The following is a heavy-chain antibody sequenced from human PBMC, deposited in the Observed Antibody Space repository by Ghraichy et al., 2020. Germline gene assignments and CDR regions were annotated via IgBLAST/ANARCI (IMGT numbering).Heavy chain of an antibody. Sequence: GGSLRLSCAASGFTVSTKYMSWVRQAPGKGLEWVSVIYDDGTTYYIDSVKGRFTISRDNSRNTLYLQMNSLTDEDAAVYYCARRLYGITPAYYYGMDVGAKGPRSPSP. V-gene: IGHV3-66*04. CDR1: GFTVSTKY. J-gene: IGHJ6*02. CDR2: IYDDGTT. CDR3: ARRLYGITPAYYYGMDV. D-gene: IGHD3-16*01.